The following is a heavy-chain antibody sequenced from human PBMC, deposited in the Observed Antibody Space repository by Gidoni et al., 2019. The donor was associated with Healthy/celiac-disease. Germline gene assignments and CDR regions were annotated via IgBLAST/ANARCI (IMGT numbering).Heavy chain of an antibody. Sequence: EGQLVESGGGLVQPGGALRLSWAASGFTVSSYAMSWVRQAPGKGLEWVSAVSGIGGSTYYADSVKGRFTISRDNSKNTLYLQMISLRAADTAVYYCAKAFRHSGSSAFDIWGQGTMVTVSS. CDR3: AKAFRHSGSSAFDI. CDR2: VSGIGGST. J-gene: IGHJ3*02. D-gene: IGHD3-10*01. V-gene: IGHV3-23*04. CDR1: GFTVSSYA.